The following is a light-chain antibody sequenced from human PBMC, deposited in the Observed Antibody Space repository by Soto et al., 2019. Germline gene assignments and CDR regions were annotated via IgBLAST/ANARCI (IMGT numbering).Light chain of an antibody. J-gene: IGKJ1*01. CDR1: QSVLHCSNNKNY. V-gene: IGKV4-1*01. CDR3: QQFESPART. CDR2: WAS. Sequence: DIVMTQSPDSLAVSLGERATINCKSSQSVLHCSNNKNYLSWYQHKQGQPPKLLIYWASTRESGVPDRFSGSGSGTDFTLTISSLQAEDVAVYYCQQFESPARTFGQGTKVEIK.